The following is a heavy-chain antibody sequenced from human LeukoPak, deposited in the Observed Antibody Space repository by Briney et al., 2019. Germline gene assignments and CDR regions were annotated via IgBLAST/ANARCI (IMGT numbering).Heavy chain of an antibody. V-gene: IGHV3-23*01. CDR1: GFTFSSYA. Sequence: GGSLRLSCAASGFTFSSYAMSWVRQAPGKGLEWVSAISGGGGSTYYADSVKGRFTISRDKSKSTLYLQMNSLRAEDTAVYYCAKVATAMGTYYFDYWGQGTLVTVSS. D-gene: IGHD5-18*01. CDR2: ISGGGGST. J-gene: IGHJ4*02. CDR3: AKVATAMGTYYFDY.